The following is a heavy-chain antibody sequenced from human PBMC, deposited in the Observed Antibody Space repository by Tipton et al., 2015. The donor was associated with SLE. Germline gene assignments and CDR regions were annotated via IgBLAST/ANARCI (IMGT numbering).Heavy chain of an antibody. CDR1: GFTFTTYD. Sequence: SLRLSCAASGFTFTTYDMSWVRQAPGKGLEWVALIGWAGYDTYYADSVKGRFTISRDNAKSTLYLQMNSLRAEDSGVYYCTREGLRINDYWGQGTLVTVSS. CDR3: TREGLRINDY. D-gene: IGHD5/OR15-5a*01. CDR2: IGWAGYDT. V-gene: IGHV3-33*08. J-gene: IGHJ4*02.